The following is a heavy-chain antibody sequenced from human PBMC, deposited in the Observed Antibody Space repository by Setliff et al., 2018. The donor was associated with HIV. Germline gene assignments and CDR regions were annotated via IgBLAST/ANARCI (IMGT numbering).Heavy chain of an antibody. CDR2: ISSSGSTI. D-gene: IGHD3-22*01. J-gene: IGHJ4*02. Sequence: GGSLRLSCAASGFTFSSYTMNWVRQAPGKGLDWVSYISSSGSTIYYADSVKGRFTVYRDNTKNTLYLEMNNLRTEDTAVYYCAKDISGYSYWGQGTPVTVSS. V-gene: IGHV3-48*04. CDR1: GFTFSSYT. CDR3: AKDISGYSY.